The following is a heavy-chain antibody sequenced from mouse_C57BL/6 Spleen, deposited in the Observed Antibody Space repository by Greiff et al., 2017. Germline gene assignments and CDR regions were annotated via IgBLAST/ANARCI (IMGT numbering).Heavy chain of an antibody. CDR2: IDPANGNT. D-gene: IGHD2-1*01. J-gene: IGHJ2*01. CDR3: ARSHYGNYEGYFDY. Sequence: VHVKQSVAELVRPGASVKLSCTASGFNIKNTYMHWVKQRPEQGLEWIGRIDPANGNTKYAPKFQGKATITADTSSNTAYLQLSSLTSEDTAIYYCARSHYGNYEGYFDYWGQGTTLTVSS. CDR1: GFNIKNTY. V-gene: IGHV14-3*01.